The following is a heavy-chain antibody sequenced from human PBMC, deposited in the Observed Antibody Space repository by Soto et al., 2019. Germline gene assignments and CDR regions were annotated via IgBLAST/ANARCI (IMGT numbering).Heavy chain of an antibody. CDR2: LSTSGST. J-gene: IGHJ5*02. D-gene: IGHD3-10*01. CDR3: ARDRTVRGDLFDP. V-gene: IGHV4-4*07. Sequence: QVQLQESGPGLVKPSATLSLTCTGSGGSISSYYWTWIRQPAGKGLEWIGRLSTSGSTNYNHALTRRVTMSVDKSKNQFSLNLSSLTAADTAVYYWARDRTVRGDLFDPWGQGTLVTVSS. CDR1: GGSISSYY.